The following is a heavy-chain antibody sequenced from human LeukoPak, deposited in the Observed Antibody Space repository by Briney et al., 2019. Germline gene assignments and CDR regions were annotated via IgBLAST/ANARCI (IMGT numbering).Heavy chain of an antibody. V-gene: IGHV4-4*07. Sequence: SETLSLTCTVSGGSISSYYWSWIRQPAGKGLEWIGRIHTSGNTDYNPSLKSRVTMSVDTSKNQSSLKVRSVTVADTAVYYCAREGSATARPFVSNDYWGQGTLSPSPQ. CDR3: AREGSATARPFVSNDY. D-gene: IGHD6-6*01. CDR1: GGSISSYY. CDR2: IHTSGNT. J-gene: IGHJ4*02.